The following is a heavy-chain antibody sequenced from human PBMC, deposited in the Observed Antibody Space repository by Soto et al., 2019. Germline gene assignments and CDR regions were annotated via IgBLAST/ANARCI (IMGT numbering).Heavy chain of an antibody. CDR3: ARDLGQPENWFDP. J-gene: IGHJ5*02. CDR1: GGSISSHSYY. D-gene: IGHD1-26*01. V-gene: IGHV4-61*01. CDR2: IYYSGST. Sequence: XGTLSLTCTVSGGSISSHSYYWIWIRHPPGKGLEWIGYIYYSGSTNYNPSLKSRVTISVDTSKNQFSLKLSSVTAADTAVYYCARDLGQPENWFDPWGQGTLVTVSS.